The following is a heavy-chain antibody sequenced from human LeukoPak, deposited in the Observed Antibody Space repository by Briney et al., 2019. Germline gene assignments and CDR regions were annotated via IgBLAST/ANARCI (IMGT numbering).Heavy chain of an antibody. CDR1: GYTFTDHY. Sequence: ASVKVSCKASGYTFTDHYMHWVRQAPGQGLEWVGWIKPDSGGTHYSQKFQGRVTLTTDTYIRTAYMELGGLRSDDSAVYFCARDHNWGPDYWGQGTLVTVSS. D-gene: IGHD7-27*01. J-gene: IGHJ4*02. CDR2: IKPDSGGT. V-gene: IGHV1-2*02. CDR3: ARDHNWGPDY.